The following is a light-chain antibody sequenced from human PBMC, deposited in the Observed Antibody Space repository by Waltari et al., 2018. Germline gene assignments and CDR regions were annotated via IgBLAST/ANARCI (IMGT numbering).Light chain of an antibody. Sequence: DIVMTQSPDSLAVSLVERATINFKSSQSVLYRSSNRNYLAWYQQKPGQPPKLLIYWASTRESGVPDRFSGSGSGTDFTLTISSLQAEDVAVYYCQQYYDTPQTFGQGTKVEIK. CDR1: QSVLYRSSNRNY. CDR3: QQYYDTPQT. CDR2: WAS. V-gene: IGKV4-1*01. J-gene: IGKJ1*01.